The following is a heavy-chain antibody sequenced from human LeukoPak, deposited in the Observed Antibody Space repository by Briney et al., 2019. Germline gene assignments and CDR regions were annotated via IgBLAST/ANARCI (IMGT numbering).Heavy chain of an antibody. J-gene: IGHJ4*02. D-gene: IGHD4-17*01. V-gene: IGHV3-9*01. CDR2: ISWNSGSI. CDR1: GFTFDDYA. CDR3: AKAKTVTRDYLDY. Sequence: GGSLRLSCAASGFTFDDYAMHWVRQAPGKGLEWVSGISWNSGSIGYADSVKGRFTISRENSENTLYLQMNSLRAEDTAVYYCAKAKTVTRDYLDYWGQGTLVTVSS.